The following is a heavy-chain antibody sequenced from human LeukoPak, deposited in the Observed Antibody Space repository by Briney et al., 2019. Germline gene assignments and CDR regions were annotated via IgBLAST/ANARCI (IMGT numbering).Heavy chain of an antibody. D-gene: IGHD4-17*01. V-gene: IGHV3-21*01. CDR1: GFTFRSYT. J-gene: IGHJ4*02. Sequence: GGSLRLSCAVSGFTFRSYTMNWVRQAPGKGLEWVSSISSSSSYIYYAGSVKGRFTISRDNTKNSLYLQMNSLRAEDTAVYYCAGGVTTGDYWGQGTLVTVSS. CDR3: AGGVTTGDY. CDR2: ISSSSSYI.